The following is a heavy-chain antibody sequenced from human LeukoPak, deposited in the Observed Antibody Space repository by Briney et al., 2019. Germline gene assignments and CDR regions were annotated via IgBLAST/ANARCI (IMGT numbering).Heavy chain of an antibody. Sequence: GGSLRLSCAASGFTFSDYYMSWIRQAPGKGLEWISYISSSSSYTNYVDSVKGRFTISRDNAKNSLYLQMDSLRAEDTAVYYCVRAVSVSSYYFDCWGQGTLVTVSS. CDR2: ISSSSSYT. CDR1: GFTFSDYY. J-gene: IGHJ4*02. CDR3: VRAVSVSSYYFDC. D-gene: IGHD5/OR15-5a*01. V-gene: IGHV3-11*05.